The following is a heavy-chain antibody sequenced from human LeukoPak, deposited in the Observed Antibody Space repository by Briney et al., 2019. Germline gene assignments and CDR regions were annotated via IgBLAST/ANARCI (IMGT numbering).Heavy chain of an antibody. J-gene: IGHJ4*02. CDR1: GYTFTSYY. CDR2: INPSGGST. V-gene: IGHV1-46*01. Sequence: VKVSCKASGYTFTSYYMHWVRQAPGQGLEWMGIINPSGGSTSYAQKFQGRVTMARDTSTSTVYMELSSLRSEDTAVYYCARTVPWFHKARPFDYWGQGTLVTVSS. CDR3: ARTVPWFHKARPFDY. D-gene: IGHD3-10*01.